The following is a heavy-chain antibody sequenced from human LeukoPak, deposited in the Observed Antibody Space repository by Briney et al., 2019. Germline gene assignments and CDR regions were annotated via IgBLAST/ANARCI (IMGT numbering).Heavy chain of an antibody. D-gene: IGHD1-14*01. J-gene: IGHJ5*02. CDR3: ARGPRNDP. CDR1: GYPFTTWE. CDR2: VHPNSGNT. Sequence: GASVKVSCKTSGYPFTTWEINWVRQAAGQGLEWMGWVHPNSGNTAYAQKFQGRGTMTRDTSISTAYMEVSGLRSDDTAVYFCARGPRNDPWGQGTLVTVSS. V-gene: IGHV1-8*01.